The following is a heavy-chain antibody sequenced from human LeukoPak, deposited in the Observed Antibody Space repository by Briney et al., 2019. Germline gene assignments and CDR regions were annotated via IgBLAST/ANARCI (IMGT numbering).Heavy chain of an antibody. CDR2: ISAYNGNT. J-gene: IGHJ4*02. Sequence: ASVKVSCKASGYTFTSYGISWVRQAPGQGLEWMGWISAYNGNTNYAQKLQVRVTMTTDTSTSTAYMELRSLRSDDTAVYYCARGDIAVAGAGGFDYWGQGTLVTVSS. V-gene: IGHV1-18*01. CDR1: GYTFTSYG. CDR3: ARGDIAVAGAGGFDY. D-gene: IGHD6-19*01.